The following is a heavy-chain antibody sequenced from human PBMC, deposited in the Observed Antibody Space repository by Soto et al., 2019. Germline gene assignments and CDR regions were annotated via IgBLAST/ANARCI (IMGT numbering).Heavy chain of an antibody. CDR1: GFTFDDYA. V-gene: IGHV3-9*01. CDR2: ISWNSGSI. Sequence: GGSLRLSCAASGFTFDDYAMHWVRQAPGKGLEWVSGISWNSGSIGYADSVKGRFTISRDNAKNSLYLQMNSLRAEDTASYYCAKDGVLGYCSSTSCYDPFYYYYMDVWGKGTTVTVSS. CDR3: AKDGVLGYCSSTSCYDPFYYYYMDV. J-gene: IGHJ6*03. D-gene: IGHD2-2*01.